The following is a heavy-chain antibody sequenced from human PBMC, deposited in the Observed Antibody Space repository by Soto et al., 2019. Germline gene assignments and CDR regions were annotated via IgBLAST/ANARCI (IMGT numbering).Heavy chain of an antibody. D-gene: IGHD5-12*01. CDR2: TYFRSKWYN. CDR1: GDSVSSNTAS. J-gene: IGHJ5*02. Sequence: PSQTLSLTCAISGDSVSSNTASWNWIRQSPSRGLEWLGRTYFRSKWYNAYAVSVKSRITINPDTSNNQFSLQLNSVTPEDTAVYFCAKGDNLGPKTGYAFDPWGQGIMVTVSS. V-gene: IGHV6-1*01. CDR3: AKGDNLGPKTGYAFDP.